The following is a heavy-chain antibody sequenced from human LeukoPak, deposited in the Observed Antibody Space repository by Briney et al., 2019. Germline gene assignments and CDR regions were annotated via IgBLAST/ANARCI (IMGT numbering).Heavy chain of an antibody. CDR3: ARVATGYGGNSAYYYYYGMDV. J-gene: IGHJ6*02. Sequence: QPGGSLRLSCAASGFTFSSYAMSWVRQAPGKGLEWVSAISGSGGSTYYADSVKGRFTISRDNAKNSLYLQMNSLRAEDTAVYYCARVATGYGGNSAYYYYYGMDVWGQGTTVTVSS. V-gene: IGHV3-23*01. CDR2: ISGSGGST. D-gene: IGHD4-23*01. CDR1: GFTFSSYA.